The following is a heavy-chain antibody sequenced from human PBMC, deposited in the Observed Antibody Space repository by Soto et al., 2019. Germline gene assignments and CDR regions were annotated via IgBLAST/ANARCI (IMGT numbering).Heavy chain of an antibody. J-gene: IGHJ5*02. D-gene: IGHD3-3*01. CDR3: ARDRTYYDFWSGYTNWFDP. CDR2: ISSSSSTI. CDR1: GFTFSSYS. V-gene: IGHV3-48*02. Sequence: SLRLSCAASGFTFSSYSMNWVRQAPGKGLEWVSYISSSSSTIYYADSVKGRFTISRDNAKNSLYLQMNSLRDEDTAVYYCARDRTYYDFWSGYTNWFDPWGQGTLVTVSS.